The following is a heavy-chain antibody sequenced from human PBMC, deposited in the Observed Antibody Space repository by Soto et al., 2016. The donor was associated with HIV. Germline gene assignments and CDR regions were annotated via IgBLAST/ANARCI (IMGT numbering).Heavy chain of an antibody. J-gene: IGHJ6*03. V-gene: IGHV1-2*02. CDR3: ARGLRVGFYYMDV. CDR2: INPNTGGT. Sequence: QVQLVQSGPELKEPGASVKVSCKISGPSFPTFHIHWVREAPGQGLEWMGWINPNTGGTNLAQKLQDRVTVTTDTSINTAYMELSRLRSDDTAVYYCARGLRVGFYYMDVWGKGTTVTVSS. CDR1: GPSFPTFH. D-gene: IGHD3-10*01.